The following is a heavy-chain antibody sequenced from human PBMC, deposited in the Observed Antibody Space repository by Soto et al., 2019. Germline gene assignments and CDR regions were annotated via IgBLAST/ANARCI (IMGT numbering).Heavy chain of an antibody. D-gene: IGHD3-3*01. V-gene: IGHV3-23*01. J-gene: IGHJ4*02. CDR1: GFTFSSYA. CDR3: AKDSTLVTASRYYDFWSGYSAFDY. Sequence: VVSLRLSCTASGFTFSSYAMSWVRQAPGKGLEWVSGINSGGDNTYYADSVKGRFSISRDSSKNTLYLQMNSLRAEDTAVYYCAKDSTLVTASRYYDFWSGYSAFDYWGQGAPVTVFS. CDR2: INSGGDNT.